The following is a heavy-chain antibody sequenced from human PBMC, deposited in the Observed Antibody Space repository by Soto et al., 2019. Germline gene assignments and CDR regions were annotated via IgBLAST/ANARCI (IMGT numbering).Heavy chain of an antibody. D-gene: IGHD6-6*01. J-gene: IGHJ6*02. CDR1: GFTFSSYG. CDR3: AKDPIAARRYYYGMDV. V-gene: IGHV3-30*18. Sequence: GGSLRLSCAASGFTFSSYGMHWVRQAPGKGLEWVAVISYDGSNKYYADSVKGRFTISRDNSKNTLYLQMNSLRAEDTAVYYCAKDPIAARRYYYGMDVWGQGTTVTVSS. CDR2: ISYDGSNK.